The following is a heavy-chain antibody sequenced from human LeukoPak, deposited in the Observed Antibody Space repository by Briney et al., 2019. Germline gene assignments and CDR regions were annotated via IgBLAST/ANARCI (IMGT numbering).Heavy chain of an antibody. CDR2: MNPNSGNT. Sequence: APVKVSCKASGYTFTTYDINWVRQATGQGLEWMGWMNPNSGNTGYAQKLQGRVTMTRNTSISTAYMELSSLRSEDTAVYFCARDFADVGMDVWGQGTTVTVSS. V-gene: IGHV1-8*01. CDR1: GYTFTTYD. CDR3: ARDFADVGMDV. J-gene: IGHJ6*02.